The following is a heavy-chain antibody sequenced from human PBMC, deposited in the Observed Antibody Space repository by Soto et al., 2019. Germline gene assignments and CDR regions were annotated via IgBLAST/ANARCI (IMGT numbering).Heavy chain of an antibody. V-gene: IGHV3-21*01. CDR3: ARDNPSSIAARDYYYYGMDV. CDR1: GFTFSSYS. CDR2: ISSSSSYI. Sequence: KTGGSLRLSCAASGFTFSSYSMNWVRQAPGKGLEWVSSISSSSSYIYYADSVKGRFTISRDNAKNSLYLQMNSLRAEDTAVYYCARDNPSSIAARDYYYYGMDVWGQGTTVTVSS. J-gene: IGHJ6*02. D-gene: IGHD6-6*01.